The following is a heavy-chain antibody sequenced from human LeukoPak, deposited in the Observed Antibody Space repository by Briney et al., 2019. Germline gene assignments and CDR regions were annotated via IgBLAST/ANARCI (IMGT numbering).Heavy chain of an antibody. V-gene: IGHV1-46*01. Sequence: ALVKVSCKASGYTFTSYYMHWVRQAPGQGLEWMGIINPSGGSTSYAQKFQGRVTMTRDTSTSTVYMELSSLRSEDTAVYYCARDRTPCGFLEWLPNDAFDIWGQGTMVTVSS. CDR1: GYTFTSYY. CDR3: ARDRTPCGFLEWLPNDAFDI. D-gene: IGHD3-3*01. CDR2: INPSGGST. J-gene: IGHJ3*02.